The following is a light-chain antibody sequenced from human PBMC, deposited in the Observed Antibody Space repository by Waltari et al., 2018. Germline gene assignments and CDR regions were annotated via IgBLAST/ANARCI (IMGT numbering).Light chain of an antibody. CDR1: QSLLHSNGYNY. J-gene: IGKJ4*01. Sequence: DIVMTQSPLSLPVTPGEPASISCRSSQSLLHSNGYNYLDWYLQKPGQSPQLLIYLGSNRASGVPDRFSGSVSGTDFTLKISRVEAEDVGVYYCMQALQIPPTFGGGTKVEIK. CDR2: LGS. CDR3: MQALQIPPT. V-gene: IGKV2-28*01.